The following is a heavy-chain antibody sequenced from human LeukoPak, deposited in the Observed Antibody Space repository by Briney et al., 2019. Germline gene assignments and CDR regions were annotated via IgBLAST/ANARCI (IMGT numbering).Heavy chain of an antibody. V-gene: IGHV3-33*01. D-gene: IGHD1-14*01. CDR2: IWYDGSNK. J-gene: IGHJ3*02. CDR1: RFIFSNYG. Sequence: GGSLRLSCIASRFIFSNYGMHWVRQAPGKGLEWVAVIWYDGSNKYYADSVKGRFTISRDNSKNTLYLQMNSLRAEDTAVYYCARAIAGNLGAFDIWGQGTMVTVSS. CDR3: ARAIAGNLGAFDI.